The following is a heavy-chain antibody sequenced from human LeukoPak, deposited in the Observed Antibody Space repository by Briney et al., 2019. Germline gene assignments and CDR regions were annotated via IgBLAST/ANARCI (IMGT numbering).Heavy chain of an antibody. Sequence: GGSLRLSCAASGFTFSSYEMNWVRQAPGKGLEWVSYINSSGSTIYYADSVKGRFTISRDNAKNSLYLQMNSLRAEDTAVYYCAREGIIVGAHRGNAFDIWGQGTMVTVSS. CDR1: GFTFSSYE. V-gene: IGHV3-48*03. J-gene: IGHJ3*02. CDR3: AREGIIVGAHRGNAFDI. CDR2: INSSGSTI. D-gene: IGHD1-26*01.